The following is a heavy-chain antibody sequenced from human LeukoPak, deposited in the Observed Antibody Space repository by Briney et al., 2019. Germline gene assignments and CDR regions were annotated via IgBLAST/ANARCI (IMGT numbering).Heavy chain of an antibody. CDR3: AAPGEDYGDYPFDY. CDR2: ISYDGSNK. Sequence: GGSLRLSCAASGFTFSSYAMNWVRQAPGKGLEWVALISYDGSNKNYADSVKGRFTISRDNSKNTLYLQMNSLRAEDTAVYYCAAPGEDYGDYPFDYWGQGTLVTVSS. V-gene: IGHV3-30-3*01. D-gene: IGHD4-17*01. CDR1: GFTFSSYA. J-gene: IGHJ4*02.